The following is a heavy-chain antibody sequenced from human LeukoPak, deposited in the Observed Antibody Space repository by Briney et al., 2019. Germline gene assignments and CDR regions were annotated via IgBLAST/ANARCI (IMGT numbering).Heavy chain of an antibody. D-gene: IGHD4-23*01. J-gene: IGHJ4*02. Sequence: ASVKVSCKVSGYTLTELSMHWVRQAPGKGLEWMGGFDPEDGETIYAQKFLGRVTMTEDTSTNTAYMDLNSLRSEDTPVYSCATLSTAVVSPGVYWGQGTLVTVSS. CDR3: ATLSTAVVSPGVY. CDR2: FDPEDGET. V-gene: IGHV1-24*01. CDR1: GYTLTELS.